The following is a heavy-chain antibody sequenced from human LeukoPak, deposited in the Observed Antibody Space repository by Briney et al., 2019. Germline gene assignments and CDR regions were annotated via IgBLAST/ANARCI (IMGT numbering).Heavy chain of an antibody. V-gene: IGHV3-7*01. D-gene: IGHD5-24*01. J-gene: IGHJ3*02. CDR2: IKPEGSDK. Sequence: GGSLRLSCVGSGFSFRSHWVNWVRQSPGKGLEWVANIKPEGSDKYYVDSARGRFTVSRDNAKNSAFLQMNSLRAEDTAIYYCATISAQTFDIWGQGTLVSVSS. CDR3: ATISAQTFDI. CDR1: GFSFRSHW.